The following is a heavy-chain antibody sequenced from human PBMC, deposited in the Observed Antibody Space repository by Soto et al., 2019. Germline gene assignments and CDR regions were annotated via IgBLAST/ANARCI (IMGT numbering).Heavy chain of an antibody. Sequence: QVQLVESGGGVVQPGRSLRLSCAASGFTFSSYVMHWVRQAPGKGLEWVAVIWYDGSNKYYAVSVKGRFTISSDNSKNTLYLQMNSLRAEHTAVYYCASLVSAEGGYYYYGMDVWGQGTTGTFSS. CDR1: GFTFSSYV. D-gene: IGHD2-2*01. V-gene: IGHV3-33*01. CDR3: ASLVSAEGGYYYYGMDV. CDR2: IWYDGSNK. J-gene: IGHJ6*02.